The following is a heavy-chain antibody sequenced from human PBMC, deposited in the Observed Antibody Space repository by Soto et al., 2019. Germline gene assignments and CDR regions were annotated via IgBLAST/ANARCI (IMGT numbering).Heavy chain of an antibody. Sequence: SETLSLTCTVSGGSISSGGYYWSWIRQHPGKGLGWIGYIYYSGSTYYNPSLKSRVTISVDTSKNQFSLKLSSVTAADTAVYYCARAQKYYDILTGYYCGAFDIWGQGTMVTVSS. V-gene: IGHV4-31*03. J-gene: IGHJ3*02. CDR3: ARAQKYYDILTGYYCGAFDI. D-gene: IGHD3-9*01. CDR2: IYYSGST. CDR1: GGSISSGGYY.